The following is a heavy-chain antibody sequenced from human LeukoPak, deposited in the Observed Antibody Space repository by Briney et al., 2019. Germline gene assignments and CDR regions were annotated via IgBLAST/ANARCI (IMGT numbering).Heavy chain of an antibody. D-gene: IGHD6-6*01. CDR1: GGPFSGYY. Sequence: SETLSLTCAVYGGPFSGYYWSWIRQPPGKGLEWIGEINHSGSTNYNPSLKSRVTISVDTSKNQFSLKLSSVTAADTAVYYCAARTIAARPLSGLDPWGQGTLVTVSS. CDR2: INHSGST. V-gene: IGHV4-34*01. CDR3: AARTIAARPLSGLDP. J-gene: IGHJ5*02.